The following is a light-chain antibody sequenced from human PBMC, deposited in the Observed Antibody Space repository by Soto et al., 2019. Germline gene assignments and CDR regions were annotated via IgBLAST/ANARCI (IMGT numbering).Light chain of an antibody. J-gene: IGKJ2*01. CDR2: DAS. V-gene: IGKV3-20*01. Sequence: EIVLTQSPGTLSLSPGEGATVSSRASQSVNSNLLAWFQQKPGQAPRLLIHDASRRATGIPDRFSGSGSGTDFTLSISRLEPEDFAVYYCHQYVSSPLTFGQGTKLEIK. CDR3: HQYVSSPLT. CDR1: QSVNSNL.